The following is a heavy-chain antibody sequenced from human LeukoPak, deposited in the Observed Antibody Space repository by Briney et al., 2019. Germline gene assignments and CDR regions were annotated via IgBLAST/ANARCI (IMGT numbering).Heavy chain of an antibody. CDR1: GGSISSGGYS. CDR2: IYHSGST. J-gene: IGHJ3*02. V-gene: IGHV4-30-2*01. Sequence: SETLSLTCAVSGGSISSGGYSWSWIRQPPGKGLEWIGYIYHSGSTYYNPSLKSRVTISVDRSKNQFSLKLSSVTAADTAVYYCASASTTGTMLNDAFDIWGQGTMVTVS. CDR3: ASASTTGTMLNDAFDI. D-gene: IGHD1-1*01.